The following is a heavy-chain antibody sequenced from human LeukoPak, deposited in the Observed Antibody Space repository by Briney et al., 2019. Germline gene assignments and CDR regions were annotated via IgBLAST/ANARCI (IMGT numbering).Heavy chain of an antibody. CDR3: ARSNIVVVPAASGNWFDP. Sequence: ASVKVSCKASGYTFTSYGISWVRQAPGQGLEWVGWISAYNGNTNYAQKLQGRVTMTTDTSTSTAYMELRSLRSDDTAVYYCARSNIVVVPAASGNWFDPWGQGTLVTISS. V-gene: IGHV1-18*01. D-gene: IGHD2-2*01. CDR1: GYTFTSYG. J-gene: IGHJ5*02. CDR2: ISAYNGNT.